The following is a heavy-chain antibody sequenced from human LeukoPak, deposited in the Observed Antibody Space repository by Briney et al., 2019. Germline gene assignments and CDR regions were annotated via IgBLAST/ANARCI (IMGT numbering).Heavy chain of an antibody. CDR1: GHSFSTFG. J-gene: IGHJ3*01. V-gene: IGHV1-18*01. CDR3: AKVDPPIAVGAPGDAFDL. CDR2: ISPYDDST. Sequence: DSAKVSCKASGHSFSTFGITWVRQAPGQGLEWMGWISPYDDSTAYGQKFEGRVTMTRATSTNTAYMELRSLTSDDTALYYCAKVDPPIAVGAPGDAFDLWGQGTMVIVSS. D-gene: IGHD6-19*01.